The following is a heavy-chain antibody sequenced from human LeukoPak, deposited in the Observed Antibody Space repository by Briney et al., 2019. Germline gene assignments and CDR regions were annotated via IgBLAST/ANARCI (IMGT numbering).Heavy chain of an antibody. J-gene: IGHJ4*02. CDR3: ARCLCEWGITMVRGEFDY. V-gene: IGHV3-7*01. Sequence: PGGSLRLSCAASGFTFSSYWMSWVCQAPGKGLEWVANIKQDGSEKYYVDSVKGRFTISRDNAKNSLYLQMNSLRAEDTAVYYCARCLCEWGITMVRGEFDYWGQGTLVTVSS. CDR1: GFTFSSYW. CDR2: IKQDGSEK. D-gene: IGHD3-10*01.